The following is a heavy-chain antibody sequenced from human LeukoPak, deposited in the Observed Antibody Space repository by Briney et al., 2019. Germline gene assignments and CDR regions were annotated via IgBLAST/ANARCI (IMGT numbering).Heavy chain of an antibody. D-gene: IGHD2-2*01. CDR1: GASISSGGYY. V-gene: IGHV4-31*03. J-gene: IGHJ6*02. Sequence: SQTLSLTCTVSGASISSGGYYWSWIRQHPGKGLEWIGYIYYSGSTYYNPSLKSRVTISVDTSKTQFSLKLSSVTAAVTAVYYCARDPSSSSYGMDVWGQGTTVTVSS. CDR3: ARDPSSSSYGMDV. CDR2: IYYSGST.